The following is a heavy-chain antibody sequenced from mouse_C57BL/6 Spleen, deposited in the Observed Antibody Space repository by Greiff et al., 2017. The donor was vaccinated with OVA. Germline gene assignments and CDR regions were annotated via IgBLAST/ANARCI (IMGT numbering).Heavy chain of an antibody. CDR3: ARNGSSLDY. CDR2: IYPGDGDT. D-gene: IGHD1-1*01. J-gene: IGHJ2*01. CDR1: GYAFSSSW. V-gene: IGHV1-82*01. Sequence: VQLQESGPELVKPGASVKISCKASGYAFSSSWMNWVKQRPGKGLEWIGRIYPGDGDTNYNGKFKGKATLTADKSSSTAYMQLSSLTSEDSAVYFCARNGSSLDYWGQGTTLTVSS.